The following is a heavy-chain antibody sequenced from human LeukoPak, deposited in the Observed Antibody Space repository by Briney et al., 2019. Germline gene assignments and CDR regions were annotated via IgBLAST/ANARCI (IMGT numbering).Heavy chain of an antibody. CDR2: IYTSGST. Sequence: PSETLSLTCTVSGGSITSGNYYWSWIRQPAGKGLEWIGRIYTSGSTSYNPSLRSRVTISVDTSKNQFSLKLRSVTAADTAVYYCAREGGIAARWNYWGQGTLVTVSS. J-gene: IGHJ4*02. CDR3: AREGGIAARWNY. CDR1: GGSITSGNYY. D-gene: IGHD6-13*01. V-gene: IGHV4-61*02.